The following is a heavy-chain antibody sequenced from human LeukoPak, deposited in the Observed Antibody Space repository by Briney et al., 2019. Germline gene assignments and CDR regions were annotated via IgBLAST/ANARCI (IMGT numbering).Heavy chain of an antibody. J-gene: IGHJ5*02. CDR3: ATPQGQRWENWFDP. D-gene: IGHD5-24*01. Sequence: SVKVSCKASGGTFSSYAISWVRQAPGQGLEWMGGIIPIFGTANYAQKFQGRVTITTDESTSTAYMELSSLRSEVTALYYGATPQGQRWENWFDPGGQGTLVTVSS. V-gene: IGHV1-69*05. CDR1: GGTFSSYA. CDR2: IIPIFGTA.